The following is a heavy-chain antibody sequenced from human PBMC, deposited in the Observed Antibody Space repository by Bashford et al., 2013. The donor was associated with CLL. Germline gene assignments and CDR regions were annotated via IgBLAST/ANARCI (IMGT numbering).Heavy chain of an antibody. CDR3: ARYRNHYAGIDV. D-gene: IGHD1-26*01. J-gene: IGHJ6*02. CDR2: IQNTGNS. CDR1: GDSISGYY. V-gene: IGHV4-59*01. Sequence: SETLSLTCTVSGDSISGYYWNWIRHAPGRGLEWIGFIQNTGNSNYNPSLKSRITMSLDTSKNQFSLKINSVTAADTAVYYCARYRNHYAGIDVWGQGTTVTVSS.